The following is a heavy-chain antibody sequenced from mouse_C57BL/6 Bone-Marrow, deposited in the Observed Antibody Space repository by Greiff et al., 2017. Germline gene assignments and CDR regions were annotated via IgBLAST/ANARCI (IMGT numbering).Heavy chain of an antibody. J-gene: IGHJ4*01. Sequence: EVKLQESGGGLVQPGGSLSLSCAASGFTFTDYYMSWVRQPPGKALEWLGFIRNKANGYTTEYSASVKGRFTISRDNSQSILYLQMNALRAEDSATYYCARSTVVAPDYWGQGTSVTVSS. CDR3: ARSTVVAPDY. D-gene: IGHD1-1*01. CDR1: GFTFTDYY. V-gene: IGHV7-3*01. CDR2: IRNKANGYTT.